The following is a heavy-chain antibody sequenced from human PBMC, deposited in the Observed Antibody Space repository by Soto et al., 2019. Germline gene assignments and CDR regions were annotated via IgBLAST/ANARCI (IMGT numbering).Heavy chain of an antibody. CDR3: ARVPGYSGYDWGLDY. CDR1: RYTFTGYY. V-gene: IGHV1-2*02. CDR2: INPNSGGT. J-gene: IGHJ4*02. D-gene: IGHD5-12*01. Sequence: SVKVSCKACRYTFTGYYMHWVRQAPVQGLEWMGWINPNSGGTNYAQKFQGRVTMTRDTSISTAYMELSRLRSDDTAVYYCARVPGYSGYDWGLDYWGQGTLVTVSS.